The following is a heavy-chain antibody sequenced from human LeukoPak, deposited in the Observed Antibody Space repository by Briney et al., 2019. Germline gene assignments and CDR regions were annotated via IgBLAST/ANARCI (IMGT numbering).Heavy chain of an antibody. Sequence: MPSETLSLTCTVSGGSISSYYWSWIRQPAGKGLEWIGRIYTSGSTDYNSSLKSRVAMSLDTSKNQFSLKLRSVTAADTAVYYCARDWNAGSGWFLWFDPWGQGTLVTVSS. J-gene: IGHJ5*02. CDR1: GGSISSYY. D-gene: IGHD6-19*01. CDR2: IYTSGST. V-gene: IGHV4-4*07. CDR3: ARDWNAGSGWFLWFDP.